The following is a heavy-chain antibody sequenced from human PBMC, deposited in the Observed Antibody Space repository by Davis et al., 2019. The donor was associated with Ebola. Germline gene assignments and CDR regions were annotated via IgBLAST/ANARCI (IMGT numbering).Heavy chain of an antibody. CDR2: IYYSGST. J-gene: IGHJ6*04. CDR1: GGSISSYY. Sequence: MPSETLSLTCPVSGGSISSYYWSWIRQPPGKGLEWIGYIYYSGSTNYNPSLKSRVTISVDTSKNQFSLKLSSVTAADTAVYYCARAPFYGDYYYYGMDVWGKGTTVTVSS. V-gene: IGHV4-59*12. D-gene: IGHD4-17*01. CDR3: ARAPFYGDYYYYGMDV.